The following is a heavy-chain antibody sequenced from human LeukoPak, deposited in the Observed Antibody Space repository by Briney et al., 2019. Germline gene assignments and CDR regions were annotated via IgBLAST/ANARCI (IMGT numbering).Heavy chain of an antibody. Sequence: ASVKVSCKASGYTFTGYYVHWVRQAPGQGLEWMGRINPNSGGTNYAQKFQGRVTMTRDTSISTAYMELSRLRSDDTAVYYCARGIVVVTAMPFDYWGQGTLVTVSS. V-gene: IGHV1-2*06. J-gene: IGHJ4*02. CDR3: ARGIVVVTAMPFDY. CDR1: GYTFTGYY. D-gene: IGHD2-21*02. CDR2: INPNSGGT.